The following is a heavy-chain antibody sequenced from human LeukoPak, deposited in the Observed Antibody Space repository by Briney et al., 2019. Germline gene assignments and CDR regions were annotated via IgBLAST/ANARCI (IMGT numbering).Heavy chain of an antibody. CDR2: ISGSGGST. Sequence: GGSLRLSCAASGFTFSSYAMSWVRQAPGKGLEWVSAISGSGGSTYYADSVKGRFTISRDNSKNTLYLQMNSLRAEDTAVYYFGKYLARHYIWGSYLFGNFVHWGQGTLVTVSS. V-gene: IGHV3-23*01. CDR1: GFTFSSYA. D-gene: IGHD3-16*02. CDR3: GKYLARHYIWGSYLFGNFVH. J-gene: IGHJ4*02.